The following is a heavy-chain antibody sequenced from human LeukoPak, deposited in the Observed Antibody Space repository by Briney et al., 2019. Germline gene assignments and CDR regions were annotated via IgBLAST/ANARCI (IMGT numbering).Heavy chain of an antibody. V-gene: IGHV4-34*01. Sequence: SETLSLTCAVYGGSFSGYYWSWIRQPPGKGLEWIGEINHSGSTNYNPSLKSRVTISVDTSKNQFSLKLSSVTAADTAVYYCARVGPASRYSSSWYTGWFDPWGQGTLVTVSS. CDR3: ARVGPASRYSSSWYTGWFDP. CDR1: GGSFSGYY. J-gene: IGHJ5*02. D-gene: IGHD6-13*01. CDR2: INHSGST.